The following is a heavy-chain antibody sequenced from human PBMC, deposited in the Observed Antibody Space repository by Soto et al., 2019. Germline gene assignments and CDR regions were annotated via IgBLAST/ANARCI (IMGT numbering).Heavy chain of an antibody. D-gene: IGHD3-3*01. V-gene: IGHV4-31*11. CDR2: IYYSGST. Sequence: SGSLSLTCAVSGGSISSGGYYGSWIRQHPGKGLEWIGYIYYSGSTYYNPSLKSRVTISVDTSKNQFSLKLSSVTAADTAVYYCARVNYDFWSGYYPDYWGQGTLVTVSS. CDR3: ARVNYDFWSGYYPDY. CDR1: GGSISSGGYY. J-gene: IGHJ4*02.